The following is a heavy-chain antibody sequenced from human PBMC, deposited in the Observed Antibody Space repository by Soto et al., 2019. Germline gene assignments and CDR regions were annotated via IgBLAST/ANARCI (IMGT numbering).Heavy chain of an antibody. CDR1: GYSFTTYW. CDR3: ARRRGPDFDY. CDR2: IFPSDPET. V-gene: IGHV5-51*01. Sequence: GESLKISCKGSGYSFTTYWIAWVRQMPGKGLEWMGIIFPSDPETRYSPSFQGQVSISADKSITTAYLQWSSLKASDTAMYYCARRRGPDFDYWGQGTLVTVSS. J-gene: IGHJ4*02.